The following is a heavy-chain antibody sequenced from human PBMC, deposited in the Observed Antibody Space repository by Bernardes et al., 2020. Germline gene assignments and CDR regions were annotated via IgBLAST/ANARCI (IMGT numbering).Heavy chain of an antibody. V-gene: IGHV3-49*03. D-gene: IGHD7-27*01. Sequence: GGSLRLSCTASGFTFGDYAVSWFRQAPGKGLEWVGFIRSKAYVGTTEYAASVEGRLTISRDDSKSIAYLQMNSLKTEDTAVYYCAAGDPYYYGMDVWGQGTTVTVSS. CDR3: AAGDPYYYGMDV. CDR2: IRSKAYVGTT. J-gene: IGHJ6*02. CDR1: GFTFGDYA.